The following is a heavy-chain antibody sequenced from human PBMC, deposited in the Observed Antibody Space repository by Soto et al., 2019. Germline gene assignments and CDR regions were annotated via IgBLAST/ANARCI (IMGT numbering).Heavy chain of an antibody. D-gene: IGHD3-16*01. CDR3: AKGGYYSLFDI. Sequence: EVHLVEAGGGLVKPGESLTLSCAASGFTFGSFTLNWVRQAPGKGVEWVSGISGSGGRTYYADSVKGRFTISRDNSNNSLSLQMHILRVEDTAVYFCAKGGYYSLFDIWGQGTMVTVSA. CDR1: GFTFGSFT. J-gene: IGHJ3*02. CDR2: ISGSGGRT. V-gene: IGHV3-23*04.